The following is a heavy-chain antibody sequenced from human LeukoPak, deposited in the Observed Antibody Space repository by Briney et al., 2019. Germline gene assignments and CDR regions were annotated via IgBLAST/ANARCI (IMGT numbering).Heavy chain of an antibody. CDR3: AKDLARIQLWLRARGSGRGPFDY. V-gene: IGHV3-48*04. J-gene: IGHJ4*02. CDR1: GFTFSSYW. Sequence: PGGSLRLSCAASGFTFSSYWMNWVRQAPGKGLEWVSYISSSGSTIYYADSVKGRFTISRDNAKNSLYLQMNSLRAEDTAVYYCAKDLARIQLWLRARGSGRGPFDYWGQGTLVTVSS. D-gene: IGHD5-18*01. CDR2: ISSSGSTI.